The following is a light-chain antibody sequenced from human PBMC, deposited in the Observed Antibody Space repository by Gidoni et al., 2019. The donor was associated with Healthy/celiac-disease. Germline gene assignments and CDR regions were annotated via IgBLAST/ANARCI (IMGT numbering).Light chain of an antibody. J-gene: IGKJ2*01. V-gene: IGKV1-39*01. CDR3: QQSNS. Sequence: DIQMTQSPSSLSASVGDRVTITCRASQSISSYLNWYQQKPGKAPKLLIYAASSLQSGVPSRFSCSGSGTDFTLTISSLQPEDFATYYCQQSNSFGQGTKLEIK. CDR2: AAS. CDR1: QSISSY.